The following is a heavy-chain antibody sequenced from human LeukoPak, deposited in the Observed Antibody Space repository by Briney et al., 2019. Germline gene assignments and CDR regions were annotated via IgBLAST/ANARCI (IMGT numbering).Heavy chain of an antibody. CDR2: ISYDGTSQ. CDR1: GFTFSSYG. D-gene: IGHD3-3*01. J-gene: IGHJ4*02. V-gene: IGHV3-30*18. Sequence: PGRSLRLSCAASGFTFSSYGMHWVRQAPGKGLEWVAGISYDGTSQKYADSVKGRFTIFRDNSKSTLSLQMNSLRADDTAVYYCAKDLWKADYWGQGTLVTVSS. CDR3: AKDLWKADY.